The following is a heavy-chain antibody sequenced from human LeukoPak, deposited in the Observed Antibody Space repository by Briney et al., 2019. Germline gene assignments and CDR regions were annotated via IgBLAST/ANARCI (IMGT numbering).Heavy chain of an antibody. CDR3: ARHSDDILPGYHYYYGMDV. J-gene: IGHJ6*02. Sequence: SETLSLTCTVSGGSISSYYWSWIRQPPGKGLEWIGYIYYSGSTNYNPSLKSRVTISVDTSKNQFSLKLSSVTAADTAVYYCARHSDDILPGYHYYYGMDVWGQGTTVTVSS. CDR1: GGSISSYY. D-gene: IGHD3-9*01. CDR2: IYYSGST. V-gene: IGHV4-59*08.